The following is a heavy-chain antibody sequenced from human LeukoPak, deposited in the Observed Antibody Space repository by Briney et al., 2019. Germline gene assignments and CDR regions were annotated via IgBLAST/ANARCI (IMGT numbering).Heavy chain of an antibody. D-gene: IGHD5-18*01. CDR3: ARHATVDTAMVRYYYYGMDV. J-gene: IGHJ6*02. Sequence: PGESLKISCKGSEYSITSYWIVWVLRMPAKSLVWLVIIYPGDSDTRYSPSFQGQVTVSADKSISTAYLQCSSLKASDTAMYYCARHATVDTAMVRYYYYGMDVWGQGTTVTVSS. CDR1: EYSITSYW. CDR2: IYPGDSDT. V-gene: IGHV5-51*01.